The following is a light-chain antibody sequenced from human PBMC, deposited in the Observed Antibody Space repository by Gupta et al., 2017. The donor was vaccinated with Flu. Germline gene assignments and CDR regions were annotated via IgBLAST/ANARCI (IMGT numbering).Light chain of an antibody. CDR2: KSS. Sequence: VTLGKTASISCRASQGRAHSDGNTYLSWLQQRPGQPPRLLIYKSSNRVYGVPDRFSGSGAGTDFTLKISRGEAEDVGVYYCVQEKQFPRTFGQGTKVEI. V-gene: IGKV2-24*01. CDR3: VQEKQFPRT. CDR1: QGRAHSDGNTY. J-gene: IGKJ1*01.